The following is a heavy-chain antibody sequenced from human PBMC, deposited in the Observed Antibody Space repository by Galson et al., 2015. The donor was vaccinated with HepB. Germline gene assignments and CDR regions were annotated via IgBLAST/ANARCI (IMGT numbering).Heavy chain of an antibody. CDR2: IYSGDDK. CDR3: AHTYIYWNAYYTAGNYYYMDV. J-gene: IGHJ6*03. V-gene: IGHV2-5*02. CDR1: GFSLSTSGVG. Sequence: PALVKPTQTLTLTCTFSGFSLSTSGVGVGWIRQPPGKALEWLAVIYSGDDKRYSPSLKNRLTITKDTSKNQVVLTMTNLDPVDTATYFCAHTYIYWNAYYTAGNYYYMDVWGKGTTVTVSS. D-gene: IGHD3-3*01.